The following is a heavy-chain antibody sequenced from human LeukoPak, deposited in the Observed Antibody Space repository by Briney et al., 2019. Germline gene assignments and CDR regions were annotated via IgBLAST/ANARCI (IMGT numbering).Heavy chain of an antibody. CDR2: IYYSGST. J-gene: IGHJ5*02. D-gene: IGHD3-10*01. Sequence: PGGSLRLSCAASGFTFSNYAMSWVRQAPGKGLEWIGSIYYSGSTYYNPSLKSRVTISVDTSKNQFSLKLSSVTAADTAVYYCASSYGSGSLNWFDPWGQGTLVTVSS. CDR3: ASSYGSGSLNWFDP. CDR1: GFTFSNYA. V-gene: IGHV4-39*01.